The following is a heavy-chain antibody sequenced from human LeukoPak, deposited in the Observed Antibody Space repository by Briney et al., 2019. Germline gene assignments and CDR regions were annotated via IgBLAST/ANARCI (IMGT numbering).Heavy chain of an antibody. V-gene: IGHV4-59*12. D-gene: IGHD5-12*01. Sequence: PSETLSLTCTVSGGSITNYYWSWIRQPPGKGLEWIGYIYYSGTTNYNLSLKSRVTMSLDTSKNHFSLRLTSVTAADTAVYYCARLHPPVPGYSRYDRGNYFDDWGLGTLVSVSS. CDR3: ARLHPPVPGYSRYDRGNYFDD. CDR1: GGSITNYY. J-gene: IGHJ4*02. CDR2: IYYSGTT.